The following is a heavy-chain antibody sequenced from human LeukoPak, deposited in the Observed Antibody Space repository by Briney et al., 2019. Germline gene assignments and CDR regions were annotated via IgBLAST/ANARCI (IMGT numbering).Heavy chain of an antibody. CDR1: GRSISSSSYY. CDR3: ARDSSSSEAAGFDP. Sequence: SETLSLTCTVSGRSISSSSYYWGWIRQPPGKGLEWIGSIYYSGSTYYNPSLKSRVTISVDTSKNQFSLKLSSVTAADTAVYYCARDSSSSEAAGFDPWGQGTLVTVSS. J-gene: IGHJ5*02. CDR2: IYYSGST. V-gene: IGHV4-39*07. D-gene: IGHD6-6*01.